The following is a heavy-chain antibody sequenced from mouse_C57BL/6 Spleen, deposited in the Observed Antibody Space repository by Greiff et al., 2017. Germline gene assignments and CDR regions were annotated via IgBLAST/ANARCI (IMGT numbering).Heavy chain of an antibody. J-gene: IGHJ2*01. CDR3: EREGTAQALDY. CDR2: IYPGDGDT. V-gene: IGHV1-82*01. Sequence: VQLQQSGPELVKPGASVKISCKASGYAFSSSWMNWVKQRPGKGLEWIGRIYPGDGDTNYNGKFKGKATLTADKSSSTSYMQLSSLTSEDSAVYFCEREGTAQALDYWGQGTTLTVSS. CDR1: GYAFSSSW. D-gene: IGHD3-2*02.